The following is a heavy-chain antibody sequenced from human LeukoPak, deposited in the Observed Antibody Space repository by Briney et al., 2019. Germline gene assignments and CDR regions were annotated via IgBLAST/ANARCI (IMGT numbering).Heavy chain of an antibody. J-gene: IGHJ4*02. Sequence: GASVKVSCKASGYTFTSYYIHWVRQAPGQGLEWMGIINPSNGNTNYAQKFQGRVTMTRDTSTSTVYMALSSLRSEDTAVYYCARDWYGGIALLDSWGQGTLVTVPS. D-gene: IGHD4-23*01. V-gene: IGHV1-46*01. CDR1: GYTFTSYY. CDR2: INPSNGNT. CDR3: ARDWYGGIALLDS.